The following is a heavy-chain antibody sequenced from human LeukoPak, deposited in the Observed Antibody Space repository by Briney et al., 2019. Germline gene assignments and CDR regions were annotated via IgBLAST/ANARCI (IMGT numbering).Heavy chain of an antibody. CDR2: IIPIFGTA. Sequence: SVKVSCKASGGTFSSYAISWVRQAPGQGLEWMGGIIPIFGTANYAQKFQGRVTITADESTSTAYMELSSLRSEDTAVYYCARDPSRRPYGSGSYWAYYFDYWGQGTLVTVSS. J-gene: IGHJ4*02. CDR1: GGTFSSYA. V-gene: IGHV1-69*13. D-gene: IGHD3-10*01. CDR3: ARDPSRRPYGSGSYWAYYFDY.